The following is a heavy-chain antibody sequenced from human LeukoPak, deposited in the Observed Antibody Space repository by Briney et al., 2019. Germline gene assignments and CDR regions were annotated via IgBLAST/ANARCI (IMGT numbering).Heavy chain of an antibody. CDR2: ISSIGSPI. CDR3: ARDGSSGWSAPGSNRNSFDP. V-gene: IGHV3-48*03. Sequence: GGSLRLSCAFTFSTYEMNWVRQAPGKGLEWVSSISSIGSPIFYADSVKGRFTISRDNAKNSLYLQMNSLRAEDTAVYYCARDGSSGWSAPGSNRNSFDPWGQGTLVTVSS. D-gene: IGHD6-19*01. CDR1: FTFSTYE. J-gene: IGHJ5*02.